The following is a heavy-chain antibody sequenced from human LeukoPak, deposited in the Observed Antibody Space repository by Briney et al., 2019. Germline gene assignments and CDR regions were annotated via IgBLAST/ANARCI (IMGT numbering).Heavy chain of an antibody. CDR2: ISYDGSNK. V-gene: IGHV3-30-3*01. J-gene: IGHJ4*02. CDR3: AKDLRSSSWYGDY. D-gene: IGHD6-13*01. Sequence: GGSLRLSCAASGFTFSSYAMHWVRQAPGKGLEWVAVISYDGSNKYYADSVKGRFTISRDNSKNTLYLQMNSLRAEDTAVYYCAKDLRSSSWYGDYWGQGTLVTVSS. CDR1: GFTFSSYA.